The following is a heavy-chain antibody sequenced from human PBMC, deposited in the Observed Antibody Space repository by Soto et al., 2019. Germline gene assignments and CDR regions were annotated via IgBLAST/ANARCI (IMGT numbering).Heavy chain of an antibody. CDR3: VKVSGYFTGGSCFSYFDY. CDR1: GFTFSHHS. V-gene: IGHV3-64D*06. D-gene: IGHD2-15*01. Sequence: PGGSLRLSCSGSGFTFSHHSLYWVRQAPGKGLRYVSTISANGGNTHYAASVRGRFTISRDNSKNTVFLQMSGLGVADSAVYYCVKVSGYFTGGSCFSYFDYWGQGALVTVSS. CDR2: ISANGGNT. J-gene: IGHJ4*02.